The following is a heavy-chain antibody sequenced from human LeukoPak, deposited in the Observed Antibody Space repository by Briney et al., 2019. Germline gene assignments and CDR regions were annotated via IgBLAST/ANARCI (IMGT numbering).Heavy chain of an antibody. D-gene: IGHD5-18*01. V-gene: IGHV3-74*01. CDR1: GFTFSSYW. Sequence: GGSLRLSCAASGFTFSSYWMHWVRQAPGKGLVWVSRINSDGSGTSYADSVKGRFTISRDNAKNTLYLQMNSLRAEDTAVYYCARGLRGYSYGPRPYYGMDVWGQGTTVTVSS. CDR3: ARGLRGYSYGPRPYYGMDV. J-gene: IGHJ6*02. CDR2: INSDGSGT.